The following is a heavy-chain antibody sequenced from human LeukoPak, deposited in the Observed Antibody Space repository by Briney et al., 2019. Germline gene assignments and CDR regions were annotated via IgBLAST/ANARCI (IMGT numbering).Heavy chain of an antibody. CDR3: ARLTDYGDAFDV. CDR1: AYTFTDYY. Sequence: GASVKVSCKASAYTFTDYYIHWVRQAPGQGLEWMGWTEPKSGGIYYAQNFQGRVTMTRDTSLITAYMELSGLTSDDTAVYYCARLTDYGDAFDVWGQGTMVTVSS. J-gene: IGHJ3*01. V-gene: IGHV1-2*02. CDR2: TEPKSGGI. D-gene: IGHD3-9*01.